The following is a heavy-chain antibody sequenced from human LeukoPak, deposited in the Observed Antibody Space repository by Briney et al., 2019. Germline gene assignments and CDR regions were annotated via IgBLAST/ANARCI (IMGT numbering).Heavy chain of an antibody. CDR2: TYYRSKWYN. CDR3: ARDWNWSPFDY. J-gene: IGHJ4*02. Sequence: SQTLSLTCAISGDSVSSNSVTWNWIRQSPSRGLEWLGRTYYRSKWYNDYAVSVRGRITISPDTSKNQFSLQLNSVTPEDTAVYYCARDWNWSPFDYWGQGTLVTVSS. V-gene: IGHV6-1*01. CDR1: GDSVSSNSVT. D-gene: IGHD1-7*01.